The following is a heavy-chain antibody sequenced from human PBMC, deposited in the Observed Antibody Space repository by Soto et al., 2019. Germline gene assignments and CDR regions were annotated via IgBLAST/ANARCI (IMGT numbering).Heavy chain of an antibody. J-gene: IGHJ3*02. Sequence: EVQLVESGGGLVKPGGSLRLSCAASGFTFSNAWMNWVRQAPGKGLEWVGRIKSKTDGGTTDYAAPVKGRFTISRDDSKNTLYLQMNSLKTEDTAVYYCTTRVTGRARAFDIWGQGTMVTVSS. CDR3: TTRVTGRARAFDI. D-gene: IGHD3-10*01. CDR1: GFTFSNAW. CDR2: IKSKTDGGTT. V-gene: IGHV3-15*07.